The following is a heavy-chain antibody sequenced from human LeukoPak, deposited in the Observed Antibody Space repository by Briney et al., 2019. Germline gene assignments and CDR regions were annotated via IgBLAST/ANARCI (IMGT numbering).Heavy chain of an antibody. CDR3: ARAAVRGLYY. CDR1: GYTFTGYY. J-gene: IGHJ4*02. Sequence: ASVKVSCKASGYTFTGYYMHWVQQAPGQGLEWMGWINPNSGGTNYAQKFQGRVTMTRDTSISTAYMELSRLRSDDTTVYYCARAAVRGLYYSGQGTLVTASS. V-gene: IGHV1-2*02. CDR2: INPNSGGT. D-gene: IGHD3-10*01.